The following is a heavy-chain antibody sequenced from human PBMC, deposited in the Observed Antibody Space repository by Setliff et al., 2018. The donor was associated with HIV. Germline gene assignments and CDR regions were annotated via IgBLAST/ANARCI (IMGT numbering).Heavy chain of an antibody. CDR2: IYHTGST. J-gene: IGHJ4*02. CDR3: ARIDGEAADTNY. Sequence: SETLSLTCVVSGNSISSGYYWGWVRQPPGKGLEWIGSIYHTGSTYYNPSLKGRVTISVDTSKNQFSLKLTSLTAADTAVYYCARIDGEAADTNYWGQGALVTVSS. CDR1: GNSISSGYY. V-gene: IGHV4-38-2*01. D-gene: IGHD6-13*01.